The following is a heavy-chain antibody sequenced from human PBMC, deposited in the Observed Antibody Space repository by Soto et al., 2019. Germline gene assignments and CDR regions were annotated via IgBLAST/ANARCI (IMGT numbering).Heavy chain of an antibody. J-gene: IGHJ4*02. CDR1: GFGFTFSTSA. Sequence: GGSLRLSCAASGFGFTFSTSAMSWVRQAPGKGLEWVSTFRESGGTKHYANSVKGRFTISRDNSKKTLYLQMNSLRAEDTAMYYCAKVAPSISILWGFDHWGPGTLVTVSS. V-gene: IGHV3-23*01. CDR2: FRESGGTK. D-gene: IGHD2-21*01. CDR3: AKVAPSISILWGFDH.